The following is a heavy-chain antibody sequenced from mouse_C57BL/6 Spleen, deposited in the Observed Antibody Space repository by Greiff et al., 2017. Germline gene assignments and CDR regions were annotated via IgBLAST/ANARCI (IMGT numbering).Heavy chain of an antibody. CDR3: ARDMWDYAYFDY. Sequence: QVQLQQSGAELARPGASVKLSCKASGYTFTSSGISWVKQRTGQGLEWIGELSPRRGNTYYNEKFKGKATLTADKSSSTAYMELRSLTSEDSAVYFCARDMWDYAYFDYWGQGTTLTGSS. V-gene: IGHV1-81*01. D-gene: IGHD2-4*01. J-gene: IGHJ2*01. CDR2: LSPRRGNT. CDR1: GYTFTSSG.